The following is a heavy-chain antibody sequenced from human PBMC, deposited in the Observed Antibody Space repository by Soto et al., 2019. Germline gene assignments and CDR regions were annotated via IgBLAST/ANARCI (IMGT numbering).Heavy chain of an antibody. CDR1: GGSFSGYY. D-gene: IGHD4-17*01. Sequence: SETLSLTCAVYGGSFSGYYWSWIRQPPGKGLEWIGEINHSGSTNYNPSLKSRVTISVDTSKNQFSLKLSSVTAADTAVYYCARGLRTYGVRGRLGPWGQGTLVTVSP. V-gene: IGHV4-34*01. CDR3: ARGLRTYGVRGRLGP. J-gene: IGHJ5*02. CDR2: INHSGST.